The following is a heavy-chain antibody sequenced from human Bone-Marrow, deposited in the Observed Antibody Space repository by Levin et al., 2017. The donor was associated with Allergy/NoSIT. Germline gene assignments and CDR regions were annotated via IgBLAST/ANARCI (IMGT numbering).Heavy chain of an antibody. CDR2: ISASGIST. CDR1: GLPFSSYA. D-gene: IGHD2-21*01. V-gene: IGHV3-23*01. CDR3: AKEKPGLY. Sequence: GESLKISCEASGLPFSSYAMTWVRQAPGKGLEWVSAISASGISTFYADSVKGRFTISRDNSKNTLYLQMNTLRDDDTAVYYCAKEKPGLYWGQGTLVTVSS. J-gene: IGHJ4*02.